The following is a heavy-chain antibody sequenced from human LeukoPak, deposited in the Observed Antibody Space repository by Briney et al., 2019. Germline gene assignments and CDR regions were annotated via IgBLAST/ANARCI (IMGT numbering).Heavy chain of an antibody. CDR2: ISYDGSNK. CDR1: GFTFSSYG. CDR3: AKEGGAVACLDY. D-gene: IGHD6-19*01. J-gene: IGHJ4*02. V-gene: IGHV3-30*18. Sequence: GGSLRLSCAASGFTFSSYGMHWVRQAPGKGLEWVAVISYDGSNKYYADSVKGRFTISRDNSKNTLYLQMNSLRAEDTAVYYCAKEGGAVACLDYRGQGTLVTVSS.